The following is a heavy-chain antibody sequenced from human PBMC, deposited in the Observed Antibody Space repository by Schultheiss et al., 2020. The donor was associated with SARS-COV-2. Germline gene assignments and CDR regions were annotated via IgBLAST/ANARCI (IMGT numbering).Heavy chain of an antibody. CDR2: ISYDGSNK. CDR3: AREHSTAVYGMDV. Sequence: GGSLRLSCAASGFTFSSYWMHWVRQAPGKGLEWVAVISYDGSNKYYADSVKGRFTISRDNAKNSLYLQMNSLRAEDTAVYYCAREHSTAVYGMDVWGQGTTVTVSS. V-gene: IGHV3-30-3*01. CDR1: GFTFSSYW. D-gene: IGHD4-23*01. J-gene: IGHJ6*02.